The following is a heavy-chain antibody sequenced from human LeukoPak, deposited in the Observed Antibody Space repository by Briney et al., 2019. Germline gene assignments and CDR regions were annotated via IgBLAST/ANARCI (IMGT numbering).Heavy chain of an antibody. D-gene: IGHD3-10*01. V-gene: IGHV3-30*02. J-gene: IGHJ4*02. CDR2: IRYDGKDT. CDR3: AKDRASLFIRGVDY. Sequence: PGGSLRLSCGASEFTFNAFGMHWVRQAPGRGLEWVAFIRYDGKDTYYGDSVKGRFTISRDNSNNTLFLQMNSLRIKDTAMYYCAKDRASLFIRGVDYWGQGTLVTVSS. CDR1: EFTFNAFG.